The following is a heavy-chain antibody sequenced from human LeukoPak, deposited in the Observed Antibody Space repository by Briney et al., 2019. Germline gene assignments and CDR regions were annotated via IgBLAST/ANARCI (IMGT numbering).Heavy chain of an antibody. J-gene: IGHJ4*02. CDR1: GFTVSSNY. V-gene: IGHV3-53*01. D-gene: IGHD4/OR15-4a*01. Sequence: PGGSLRLSCAASGFTVSSNYMSWVRQAPGKGLEWVSVIYSGGSTYYSDSVKGRFTISRDNSKNTLYLQMNSLRAEDTAVYYCARVNRLLTIDYWGQGTLVTVSS. CDR2: IYSGGST. CDR3: ARVNRLLTIDY.